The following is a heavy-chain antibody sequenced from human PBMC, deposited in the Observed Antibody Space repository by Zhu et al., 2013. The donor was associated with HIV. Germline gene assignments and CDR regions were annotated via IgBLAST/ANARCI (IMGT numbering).Heavy chain of an antibody. CDR1: GYTFTSYD. D-gene: IGHD6-6*01. CDR2: MNPNSGNT. Sequence: QVQLVQSGAEVKKPGASVKVSCKASGYTFTSYDINWVRQATGQGLEWMGWMNPNSGNTGYAQKFQGRVTMTRNTSISTAYMELSSLRSEDTAVYYCARGDKSIAALGNWFDPWGQGTLVTVSS. V-gene: IGHV1-8*01. CDR3: ARGDKSIAALGNWFDP. J-gene: IGHJ5*02.